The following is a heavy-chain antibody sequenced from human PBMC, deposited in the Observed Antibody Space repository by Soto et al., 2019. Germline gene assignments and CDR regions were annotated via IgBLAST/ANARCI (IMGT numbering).Heavy chain of an antibody. V-gene: IGHV1-46*01. D-gene: IGHD3-3*01. J-gene: IGHJ4*02. Sequence: ASVKVSCKASGYTFTSYYMRWVRQAPGQGLEWMGIINPSGGSTSYAQKFQGRVTMTRDTSTSTVYMELSSLRSEDTAVYYCARDRSFHTTSGFFDYWGQGTVVTVSS. CDR2: INPSGGST. CDR3: ARDRSFHTTSGFFDY. CDR1: GYTFTSYY.